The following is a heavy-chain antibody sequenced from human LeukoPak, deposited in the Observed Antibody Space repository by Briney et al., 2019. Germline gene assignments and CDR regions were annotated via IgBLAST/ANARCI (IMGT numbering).Heavy chain of an antibody. D-gene: IGHD2-2*01. CDR1: GFTFSSYA. J-gene: IGHJ4*02. Sequence: GGSLRLSCAASGFTFSSYAMSWVRQAPGKGLEWVSYISSSGSTIYYADSVKGRFTISRDNAKNSLYLQMSSLRAEDTAVYYCARDGYCSSTNCYGGYWGQGSLVTVSS. V-gene: IGHV3-48*03. CDR3: ARDGYCSSTNCYGGY. CDR2: ISSSGSTI.